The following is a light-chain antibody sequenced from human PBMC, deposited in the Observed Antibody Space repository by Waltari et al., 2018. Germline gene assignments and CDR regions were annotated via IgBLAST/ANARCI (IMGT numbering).Light chain of an antibody. J-gene: IGKJ2*03. CDR1: ENVNNY. V-gene: IGKV1-39*01. CDR2: KAS. Sequence: DIQMTQSLSSLSAAVGDRVTITCRASENVNNYLNWFQQKPRKAPKPLIYKASTLQSGVPSRFSGSGSETDYNFSISSLQSEDVATYYCQHGYGTPYSFGQRTKVWIK. CDR3: QHGYGTPYS.